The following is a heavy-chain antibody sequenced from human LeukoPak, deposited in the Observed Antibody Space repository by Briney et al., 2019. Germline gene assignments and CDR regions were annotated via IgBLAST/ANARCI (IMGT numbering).Heavy chain of an antibody. Sequence: SQILSLTCAISGDSVSSNSAAWNWIRQSPSRGLEWLGRTYYRSKWYYDYSVAVKSRVTINPDTSKNQFSLQLSSVTPEDTAVYYCVRDPVGGSTIFDCWGQGTLVTVSS. D-gene: IGHD1-26*01. CDR2: TYYRSKWYY. V-gene: IGHV6-1*01. CDR3: VRDPVGGSTIFDC. J-gene: IGHJ4*02. CDR1: GDSVSSNSAA.